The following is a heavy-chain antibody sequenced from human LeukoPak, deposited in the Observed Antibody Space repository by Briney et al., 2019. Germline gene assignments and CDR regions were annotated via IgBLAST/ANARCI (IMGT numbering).Heavy chain of an antibody. Sequence: GGSLRLSCAASGFTFSSYGMHWVRQAPPQGLERVAFIRYDGSNKYYADSVKGRFTISRDNSKNTLYLQMNSLRAEDTAVYYCAKDPSRWFDPWGQGTLVTVSS. CDR2: IRYDGSNK. V-gene: IGHV3-30*02. J-gene: IGHJ5*02. CDR3: AKDPSRWFDP. CDR1: GFTFSSYG.